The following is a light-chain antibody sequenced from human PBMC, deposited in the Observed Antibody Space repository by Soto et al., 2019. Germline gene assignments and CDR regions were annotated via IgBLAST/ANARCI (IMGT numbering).Light chain of an antibody. CDR3: QSYDSSLSGYV. CDR1: SSNIGAGYD. J-gene: IGLJ1*01. CDR2: GNS. V-gene: IGLV1-40*01. Sequence: QSVLAQPPSVSGAPGQKVTISCTGSSSNIGAGYDLHWYQQLPGTAPKLLLYGNSNRPSGVPDRFSGSKSGTSASLAIAGLQAEDEGDYYCQSYDSSLSGYVFGTGTKLTVL.